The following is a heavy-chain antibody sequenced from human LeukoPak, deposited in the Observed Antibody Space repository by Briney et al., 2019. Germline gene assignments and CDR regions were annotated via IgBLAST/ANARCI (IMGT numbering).Heavy chain of an antibody. Sequence: PSETLSLTCTVSGGSISSSSYYWGWIRQPPGKGLEWIGSIYYSGSTYYNPSLKSRVTISVDTSKNQFSLKLSSVTAADTAVYYCASNALPHCGGDCYLLDIWGQGTMVTVSS. CDR2: IYYSGST. D-gene: IGHD2-21*02. CDR1: GGSISSSSYY. CDR3: ASNALPHCGGDCYLLDI. V-gene: IGHV4-39*01. J-gene: IGHJ3*02.